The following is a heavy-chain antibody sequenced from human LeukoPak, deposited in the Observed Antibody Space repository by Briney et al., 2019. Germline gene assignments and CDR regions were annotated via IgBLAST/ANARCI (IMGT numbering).Heavy chain of an antibody. V-gene: IGHV1-69*05. D-gene: IGHD2-21*02. J-gene: IGHJ4*02. CDR2: IIPICGTA. CDR3: ARAGLVTNFDY. CDR1: GGTFSSYA. Sequence: SVKVSCKASGGTFSSYAISWLRKAPGQGLKGMGRIIPICGTANYAQKFQGRVTITTDESTSTAYMELSSLRSEDTAVYYCARAGLVTNFDYWGQGTLVTVSS.